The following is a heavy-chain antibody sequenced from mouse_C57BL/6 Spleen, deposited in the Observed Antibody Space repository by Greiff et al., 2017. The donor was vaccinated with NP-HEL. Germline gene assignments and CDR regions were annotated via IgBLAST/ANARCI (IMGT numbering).Heavy chain of an antibody. V-gene: IGHV1-72*01. D-gene: IGHD2-1*01. J-gene: IGHJ4*01. CDR3: ARNERNLLWPRNYYAMDY. Sequence: QVQLQQPGAELVKPGASVKLSCKASGYTFTSYWMHWVKQRPGRGLEWIGRIDPNSGGTKYNEKFKSKATLTVDKPSSTAYMQLSSLTSEDSAVYYCARNERNLLWPRNYYAMDYWGQGTSVTVSS. CDR2: IDPNSGGT. CDR1: GYTFTSYW.